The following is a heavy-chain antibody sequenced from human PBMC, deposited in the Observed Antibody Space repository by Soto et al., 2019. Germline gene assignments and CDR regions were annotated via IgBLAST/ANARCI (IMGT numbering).Heavy chain of an antibody. CDR3: ARVCSSGWWGALDYGMDV. CDR2: IIPIFGTA. CDR1: GGTFSSYA. J-gene: IGHJ6*02. V-gene: IGHV1-69*13. D-gene: IGHD6-19*01. Sequence: GASVKVSCKASGGTFSSYAISWVRQAPGQGLEWMGGIIPIFGTANYAQKFQGRVTITADESTSTAYMELSSLRSEDTAVYYCARVCSSGWWGALDYGMDVWGQGTTVTVSS.